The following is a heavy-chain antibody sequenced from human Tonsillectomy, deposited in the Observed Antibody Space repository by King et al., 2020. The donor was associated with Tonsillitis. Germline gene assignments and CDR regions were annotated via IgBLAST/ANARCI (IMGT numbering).Heavy chain of an antibody. CDR1: GDTFSNYA. CDR3: ARVGEGGPSSYYGMDV. J-gene: IGHJ6*02. Sequence: VQLVQSGAEGKKPGSSVKVSCKASGDTFSNYAISWVRQAPGQGLEWMGVIIPMFDTTNDAQKLQGRVTITADESRRTAYLELSSLRSEDTGVYYCARVGEGGPSSYYGMDVWGQGTTVTVSS. D-gene: IGHD3-16*01. V-gene: IGHV1-69*01. CDR2: IIPMFDTT.